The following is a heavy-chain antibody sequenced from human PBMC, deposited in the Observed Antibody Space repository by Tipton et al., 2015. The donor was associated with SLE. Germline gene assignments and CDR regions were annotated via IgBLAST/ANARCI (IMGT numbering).Heavy chain of an antibody. CDR3: ARGDYHDTSGPFHDAFDI. CDR2: IQPDGGQK. V-gene: IGHV3-7*01. J-gene: IGHJ3*02. CDR1: GFTFSWYW. D-gene: IGHD3-22*01. Sequence: SLRLSCAASGFTFSWYWMSWVRQAPGKGLEWVTNIQPDGGQKYCVDSVKGRFIVSRDNDKNSLYLQMNSLRAEDSAVYYCARGDYHDTSGPFHDAFDIWGQGTMVIVSS.